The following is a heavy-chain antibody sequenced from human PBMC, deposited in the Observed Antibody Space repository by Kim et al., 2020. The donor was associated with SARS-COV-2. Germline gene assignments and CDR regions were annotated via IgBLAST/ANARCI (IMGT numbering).Heavy chain of an antibody. J-gene: IGHJ6*02. CDR3: ARDREHTWYHGMDV. V-gene: IGHV3-7*01. CDR1: GFTFSSRY. Sequence: GGSLRLSCAASGFTFSSRYMSWVRQAPGKGLEWVAIIKQDGSDKYYLDSVKGRFTISRDNAENSVYLQMNSLRVEDTAVYYCARDREHTWYHGMDVWGLGTTVIVS. CDR2: IKQDGSDK. D-gene: IGHD1-26*01.